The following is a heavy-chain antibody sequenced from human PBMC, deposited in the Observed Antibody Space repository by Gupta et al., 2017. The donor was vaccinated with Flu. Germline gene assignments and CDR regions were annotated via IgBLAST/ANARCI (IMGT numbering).Heavy chain of an antibody. J-gene: IGHJ4*02. D-gene: IGHD2-15*01. CDR2: IKSRTYSETK. Sequence: DVQLVESGGGLVQPGRSLTLSCTTSGFNFADYGLSWVRQAPGKGLEWVGFIKSRTYSETKEYAASVQGRFTMSRDDSKSIAYLQMNSLKTEDTAVYYCTRVLYCSDRSCYSGTDYWGQGTLVTVSS. V-gene: IGHV3-49*04. CDR3: TRVLYCSDRSCYSGTDY. CDR1: GFNFADYG.